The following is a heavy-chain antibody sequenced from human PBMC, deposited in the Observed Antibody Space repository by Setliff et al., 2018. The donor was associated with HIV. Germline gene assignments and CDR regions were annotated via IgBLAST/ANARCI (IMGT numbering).Heavy chain of an antibody. V-gene: IGHV3-74*01. D-gene: IGHD6-13*01. J-gene: IGHJ4*02. CDR1: GFTFSGYW. Sequence: PGGSLRLSCAASGFTFSGYWMHWVRQAPGKGLVWVSRINSDGSSTTYADSVKGRFTISRDNAKNTLYLQMNSLRAEDTAVYYCARGGSNSWSPFGYWGQGTLVTVSS. CDR3: ARGGSNSWSPFGY. CDR2: INSDGSST.